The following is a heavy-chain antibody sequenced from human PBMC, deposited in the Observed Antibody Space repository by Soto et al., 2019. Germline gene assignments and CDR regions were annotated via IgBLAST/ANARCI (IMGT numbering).Heavy chain of an antibody. V-gene: IGHV3-23*01. Sequence: PGGSLRLSCAASGFTFSSYSMSWVRQAPGKGLEWVSAISGSGGSTYYADSVKGRFTISRDNSKNTLYLQMNSLRAEDTAVYYCATLRKQFYGMDVWGQGTTVTVSS. CDR2: ISGSGGST. CDR1: GFTFSSYS. D-gene: IGHD6-19*01. CDR3: ATLRKQFYGMDV. J-gene: IGHJ6*02.